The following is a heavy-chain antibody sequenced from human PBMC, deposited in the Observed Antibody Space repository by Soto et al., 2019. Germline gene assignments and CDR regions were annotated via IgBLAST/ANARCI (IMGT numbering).Heavy chain of an antibody. CDR1: GGSFSGYY. D-gene: IGHD5-18*01. V-gene: IGHV4-34*01. J-gene: IGHJ4*02. CDR3: ARGIGYNYGYFDY. Sequence: QVQLQQWGAGLLKPSETLSLTCAVYGGSFSGYYWNWIRQPPGKGLEWIGEINHSGSTNYNPSLKSQVTISVDTSNNQFSLKLSSVTAADTAVYYCARGIGYNYGYFDYWGQGTLVTVSS. CDR2: INHSGST.